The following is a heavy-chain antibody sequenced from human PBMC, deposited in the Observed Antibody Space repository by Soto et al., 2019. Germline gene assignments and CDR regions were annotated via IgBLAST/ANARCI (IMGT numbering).Heavy chain of an antibody. V-gene: IGHV1-8*01. Sequence: ASVKVSCKASGYTFTSYDINWVRQATGQGLEWMGWMNPNSGNTGYAQKFQGRVTMTRNTSISTAYMELSSLRSEDTAVYYCARGRITIFGVYYYGMDVCGQRTTVTVSS. CDR2: MNPNSGNT. CDR3: ARGRITIFGVYYYGMDV. CDR1: GYTFTSYD. J-gene: IGHJ6*02. D-gene: IGHD3-3*01.